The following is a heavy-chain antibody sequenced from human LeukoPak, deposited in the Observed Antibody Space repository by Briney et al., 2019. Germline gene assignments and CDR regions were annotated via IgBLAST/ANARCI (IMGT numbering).Heavy chain of an antibody. V-gene: IGHV4-34*01. CDR1: GGSFSGYY. J-gene: IGHJ4*02. CDR2: INHSGST. CDR3: ARARGVATTNIDY. Sequence: SETLSLTCAVYGGSFSGYYWSWIRQPPGKGLEWIGEINHSGSTNYNPSLKSRVTISVDTSKNQFSLKLSSVTAADTAVYYCARARGVATTNIDYWGQGTLVNVSA. D-gene: IGHD5-12*01.